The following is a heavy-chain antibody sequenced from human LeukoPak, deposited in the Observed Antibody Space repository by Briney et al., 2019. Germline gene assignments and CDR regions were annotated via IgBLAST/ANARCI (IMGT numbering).Heavy chain of an antibody. D-gene: IGHD6-13*01. J-gene: IGHJ4*02. CDR2: ISSSSYI. CDR1: GFTFSSYS. V-gene: IGHV3-21*01. CDR3: ARDPAATYYFDY. Sequence: GGSLRLSCAASGFTFSSYSMNWVRQAPGKGLEWVSSISSSSYIYYADSVKGRFTISRDNAKNSLYLQMNSLRAEDTAVYYCARDPAATYYFDYWGQGTLVTVSS.